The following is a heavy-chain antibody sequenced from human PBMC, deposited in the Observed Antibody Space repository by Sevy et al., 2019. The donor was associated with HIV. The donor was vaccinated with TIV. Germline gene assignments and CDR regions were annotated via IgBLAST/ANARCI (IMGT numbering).Heavy chain of an antibody. CDR2: IYYSGST. V-gene: IGHV4-59*01. D-gene: IGHD3-9*01. Sequence: SETLSLTCTVSGGSISSYYWSWIRQPPGKGLEWIGYIYYSGSTNYNPSLKSRVTISVDTSKNQFSLKLSSVTAADPAVYYCARVGGTEDDILTGYVNWFDPWGQGTLVTVSS. CDR1: GGSISSYY. J-gene: IGHJ5*02. CDR3: ARVGGTEDDILTGYVNWFDP.